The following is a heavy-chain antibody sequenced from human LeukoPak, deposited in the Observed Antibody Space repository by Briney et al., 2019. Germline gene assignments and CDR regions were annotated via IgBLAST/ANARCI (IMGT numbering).Heavy chain of an antibody. J-gene: IGHJ4*02. CDR3: AHRPPFHSSGYQNYFDY. D-gene: IGHD3-22*01. V-gene: IGHV2-5*02. CDR1: ELSLSTRGMT. CDR2: IYWDDDK. Sequence: GPTLVIPTQTLTLTCTFSELSLSTRGMTMGWIRHPPGKALEWITLIYWDDDKRYSPPLKSRLTITKDTSRNQVVLTMTNVDPLDTATYYGAHRPPFHSSGYQNYFDYWGQGTLVTVSS.